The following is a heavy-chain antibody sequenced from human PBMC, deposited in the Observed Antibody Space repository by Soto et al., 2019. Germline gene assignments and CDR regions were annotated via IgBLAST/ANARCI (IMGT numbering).Heavy chain of an antibody. V-gene: IGHV5-51*01. Sequence: GESLKISCKGSGYSFTTYWIAWVRQMPGKGLEWMGIINPTDSDTKYSPSFQGQVTISADQSISTAYLQWSSLKASDTAMYYCARHEQYYFHSYGMDAWGQGTTVTVSS. CDR1: GYSFTTYW. CDR2: INPTDSDT. J-gene: IGHJ6*02. CDR3: ARHEQYYFHSYGMDA.